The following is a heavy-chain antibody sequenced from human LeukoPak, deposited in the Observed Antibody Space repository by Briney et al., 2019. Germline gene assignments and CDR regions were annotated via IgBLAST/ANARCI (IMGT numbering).Heavy chain of an antibody. CDR1: VYSSTMDT. V-gene: IGHV5-51*01. J-gene: IGHJ5*02. D-gene: IGHD6-6*01. CDR2: IYPGDSDT. Sequence: GESLKISCKRSVYSSTMDTFTGTRQMPGKGLEWMGIIYPGDSDTRYSPSFQGQVTISADKSISTVYLQCSSLKAPDTALYYCARRMGYYSSSIWFDPWGQGTLVTVSS. CDR3: ARRMGYYSSSIWFDP.